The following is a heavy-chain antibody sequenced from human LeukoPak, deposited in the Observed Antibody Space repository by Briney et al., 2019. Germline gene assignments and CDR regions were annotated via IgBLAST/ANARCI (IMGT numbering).Heavy chain of an antibody. V-gene: IGHV4-34*01. D-gene: IGHD1-26*01. CDR1: GGSFSGYY. CDR3: ARVWFLGIVGATTFYY. Sequence: PSETLSLTCAVYGGSFSGYYWSWIRQPPGKGLEWIGEINHSGSTNYNPSLKSRVTISVDTSKNQFSLKLSSVTAADTAVYYCARVWFLGIVGATTFYYWGQGTLVTVSS. CDR2: INHSGST. J-gene: IGHJ4*02.